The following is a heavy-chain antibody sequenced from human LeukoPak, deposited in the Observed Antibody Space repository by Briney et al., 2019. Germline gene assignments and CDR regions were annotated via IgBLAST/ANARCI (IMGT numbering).Heavy chain of an antibody. J-gene: IGHJ4*02. CDR3: YDTSGH. V-gene: IGHV3-7*01. Sequence: GGSLRLSCTASGFTFGSWIIWVRQAPRKGLEWVASIKQDGSEKYYLDSVKGRFTMSRDSAKNSLYLQMSSLRAEDTAVYYCYDTSGHWGQGTLATVSS. D-gene: IGHD3-22*01. CDR2: IKQDGSEK. CDR1: GFTFGSW.